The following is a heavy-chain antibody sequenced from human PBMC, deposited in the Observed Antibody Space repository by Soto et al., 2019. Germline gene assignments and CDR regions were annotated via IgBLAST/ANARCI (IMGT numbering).Heavy chain of an antibody. D-gene: IGHD5-12*01. CDR2: ISSSGSTI. V-gene: IGHV3-11*01. CDR1: GFTFSDYY. J-gene: IGHJ4*02. CDR3: ARDVMRGYSGYGEDY. Sequence: GGSLRLSCAASGFTFSDYYMSWIRQAPGKGLEWVSYISSSGSTIYYADSVKGRFTISRDNAKNSLYLQMNSLRAEDMAVYYCARDVMRGYSGYGEDYWGQGTLVTVPQ.